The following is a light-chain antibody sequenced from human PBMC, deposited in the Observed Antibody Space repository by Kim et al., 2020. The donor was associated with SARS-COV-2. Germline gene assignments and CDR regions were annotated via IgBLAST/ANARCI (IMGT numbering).Light chain of an antibody. J-gene: IGKJ5*01. CDR1: QSVGSY. Sequence: SLWQAHRASLARRASQSVGSYLGLCQKQCRQPPWLVIYGASIRATCIPARFGGSVSGTDFSLTTNNREPEELAVYFCQQRDTWITFGQGTRLESK. CDR2: GAS. V-gene: IGKV3-11*01. CDR3: QQRDTWIT.